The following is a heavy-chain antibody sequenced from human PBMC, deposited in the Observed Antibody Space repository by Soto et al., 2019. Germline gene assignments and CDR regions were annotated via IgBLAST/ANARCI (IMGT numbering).Heavy chain of an antibody. D-gene: IGHD3-16*01. CDR2: IKSKADGSTK. V-gene: IGHV3-15*01. CDR1: EFTFSSYA. Sequence: GGSLRLSCAASEFTFSSYAMNWVRQAPGKGLEWVGRIKSKADGSTKEYGTPVKDRFIISRDDSKNTVDLQMHALRTEDTAFYYCATPRPGSHGYSFWGHAALVTVYS. J-gene: IGHJ4*01. CDR3: ATPRPGSHGYSF.